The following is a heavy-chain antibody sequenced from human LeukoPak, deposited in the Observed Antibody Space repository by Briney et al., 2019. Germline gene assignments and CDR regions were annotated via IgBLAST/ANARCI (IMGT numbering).Heavy chain of an antibody. CDR1: GFTFSSYG. V-gene: IGHV3-30*03. Sequence: GGSLRLSCAASGFTFSSYGMHWVRQAPGKGLEWVAVISYDGSNKYYADSVKGRFTISRDNSKNTLYLQMNSLRAEDTAVYYCARAPWIAAAGTDYWGQGTLVTVSS. D-gene: IGHD6-13*01. CDR2: ISYDGSNK. CDR3: ARAPWIAAAGTDY. J-gene: IGHJ4*02.